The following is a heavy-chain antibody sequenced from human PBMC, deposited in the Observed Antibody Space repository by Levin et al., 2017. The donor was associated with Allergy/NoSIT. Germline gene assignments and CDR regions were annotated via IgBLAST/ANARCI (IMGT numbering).Heavy chain of an antibody. CDR3: ARETMAAPPYTWFDT. CDR1: GFTFTIYD. CDR2: LNPNTGGT. D-gene: IGHD3-10*01. V-gene: IGHV1-2*06. Sequence: GESLKISCKASGFTFTIYDIHWVRQAPGQGLEWVGRLNPNTGGTDSAQKFMGRVTMTRDTSTTTAFMEMNRLRPEDTAIYYCARETMAAPPYTWFDTWGQGALVTVSS. J-gene: IGHJ5*02.